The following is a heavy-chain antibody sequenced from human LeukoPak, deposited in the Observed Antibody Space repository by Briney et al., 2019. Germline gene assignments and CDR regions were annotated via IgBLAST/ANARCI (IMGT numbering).Heavy chain of an antibody. J-gene: IGHJ4*02. V-gene: IGHV4-61*02. D-gene: IGHD6-13*01. CDR1: GGSISSSGYY. CDR2: IYTSGST. CDR3: ARDGVENSSWYPLDS. Sequence: SETLSLTCTVSGGSISSSGYYWSWVRQPAGEGLEWIGRIYTSGSTNYKPSLKSRVTMSVDTSKNQFSLKLTSVTAADTAVYYCARDGVENSSWYPLDSWGPGTLVTVSS.